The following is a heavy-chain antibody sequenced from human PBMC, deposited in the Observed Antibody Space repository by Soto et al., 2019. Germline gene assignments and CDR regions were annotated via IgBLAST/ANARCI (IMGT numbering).Heavy chain of an antibody. J-gene: IGHJ4*02. CDR3: ARVDPRGVAVVRDY. Sequence: ASVKVSCKASGNTFASHGFSWVRQAPGQGLEWMGWISGFNGQTNYALKFQGRVTLTTDASTSTAYMELRSLRSDDTAVYFCARVDPRGVAVVRDYWGQGTMVTVFS. CDR1: GNTFASHG. CDR2: ISGFNGQT. D-gene: IGHD3-10*01. V-gene: IGHV1-18*01.